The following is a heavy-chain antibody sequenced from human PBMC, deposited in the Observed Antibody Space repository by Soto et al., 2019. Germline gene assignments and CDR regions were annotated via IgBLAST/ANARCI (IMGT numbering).Heavy chain of an antibody. Sequence: VASVKVSCKASGYTFTSYAMHWVRQAPGQRLEWMGWINAGNGNTKYSQKFQGRVTITRDTSASTAYMELSSLRSEDTAVYYCARGRITIFGVVISRDAFDIWGQGTMVTVSS. CDR1: GYTFTSYA. V-gene: IGHV1-3*01. D-gene: IGHD3-3*01. J-gene: IGHJ3*02. CDR3: ARGRITIFGVVISRDAFDI. CDR2: INAGNGNT.